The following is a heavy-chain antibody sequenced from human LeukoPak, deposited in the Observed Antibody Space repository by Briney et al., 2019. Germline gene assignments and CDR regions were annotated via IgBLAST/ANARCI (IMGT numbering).Heavy chain of an antibody. V-gene: IGHV3-23*01. Sequence: GGSLKLSCAASGFTFSNYGMSWVRQAPGQGLEWVSAIGSSCGSKYYTDSVKGRVTVSRDNSKSTLYLEMNSLRAEDTAVYYCASLISGTGTVNWGQGTLVTVSS. CDR2: IGSSCGSK. CDR3: ASLISGTGTVN. J-gene: IGHJ4*02. CDR1: GFTFSNYG. D-gene: IGHD6-13*01.